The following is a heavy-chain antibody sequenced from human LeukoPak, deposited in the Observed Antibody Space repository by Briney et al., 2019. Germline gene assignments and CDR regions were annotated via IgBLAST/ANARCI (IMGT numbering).Heavy chain of an antibody. J-gene: IGHJ5*02. V-gene: IGHV1-46*01. Sequence: ASVKVSCKASGYTFTSYYMHWVRQAPGQGLEWMEIINPSGGSTSYAQKFQGRVTMTRDMSTSTVYMELSSLRSEDTAVYYCARDRLPRGNYDILTGYYRWFDPWGQGTLVTVSS. CDR2: INPSGGST. CDR1: GYTFTSYY. CDR3: ARDRLPRGNYDILTGYYRWFDP. D-gene: IGHD3-9*01.